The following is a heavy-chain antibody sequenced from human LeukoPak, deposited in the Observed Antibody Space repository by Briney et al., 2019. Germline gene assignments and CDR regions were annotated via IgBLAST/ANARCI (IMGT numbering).Heavy chain of an antibody. Sequence: SETLSLTCTVSGGSISSYYWSWIRQPPGKGLEWIGYIYYSGSTNYNPSLKSRVTISVDTSKNQFSLKLGSVTAADTAVYYCARYCTGHCYTGDSYYFDYWGQGTLVTVSS. CDR1: GGSISSYY. J-gene: IGHJ4*02. CDR2: IYYSGST. CDR3: ARYCTGHCYTGDSYYFDY. V-gene: IGHV4-59*01. D-gene: IGHD2-2*02.